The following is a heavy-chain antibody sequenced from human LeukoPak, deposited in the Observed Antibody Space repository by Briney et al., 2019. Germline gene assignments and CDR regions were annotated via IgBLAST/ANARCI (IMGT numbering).Heavy chain of an antibody. J-gene: IGHJ4*02. V-gene: IGHV4-34*01. CDR1: GGSFSGYY. D-gene: IGHD6-13*01. Sequence: PSDTLSLTCAVYGGSFSGYYWSWIRKPPGKGLEWIGEINHSGSTNYHPSLKSRVTISVDTSKNQFSLKLSSVTAADTAVYYCARYSSSWLEYYFDYWGQGTLVTVSS. CDR3: ARYSSSWLEYYFDY. CDR2: INHSGST.